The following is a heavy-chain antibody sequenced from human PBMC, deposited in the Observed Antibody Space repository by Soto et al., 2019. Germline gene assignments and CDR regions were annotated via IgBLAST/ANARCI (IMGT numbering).Heavy chain of an antibody. J-gene: IGHJ4*02. CDR2: IYYSGST. V-gene: IGHV4-61*08. CDR1: GGSISSGGYY. Sequence: SETLSLTCTVSGGSISSGGYYWSWIRQHPGKGLEWIGYIYYSGSTNYNPSLKSRVTISVDTSKNQFSLKLSSVTAADTAVYYCASVRGARYYFDYWGQGTLVTVSS. D-gene: IGHD3-10*01. CDR3: ASVRGARYYFDY.